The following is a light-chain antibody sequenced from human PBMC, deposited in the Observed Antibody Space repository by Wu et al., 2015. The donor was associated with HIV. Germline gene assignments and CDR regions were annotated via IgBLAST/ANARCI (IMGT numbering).Light chain of an antibody. Sequence: DIQMTQSPSTLSASVGDRVTITCRASQSISSWLAWYQQKPGKAPKLLIYKASSLERGVPSRFSGSGSGTEFTLTISSLQPDDFATYYCQQYNSYLRTFGQGTKVGNQT. V-gene: IGKV1-5*03. CDR2: KAS. CDR3: QQYNSYLRT. J-gene: IGKJ1*01. CDR1: QSISSW.